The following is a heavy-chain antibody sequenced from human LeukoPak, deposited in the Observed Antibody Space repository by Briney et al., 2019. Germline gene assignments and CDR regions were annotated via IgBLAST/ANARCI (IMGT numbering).Heavy chain of an antibody. CDR3: ARTKTPNVTPTSRYFDY. CDR2: ISAYNGNT. Sequence: ASVKVSCKASGYTFTSYGISWVRQAPGQGLEWMGWISAYNGNTNYAQKLQGRVTMTTDTSTSTAYMELRSLRSDDTAVYYCARTKTPNVTPTSRYFDYWGQGTLVTVSS. D-gene: IGHD2-8*01. J-gene: IGHJ4*02. V-gene: IGHV1-18*01. CDR1: GYTFTSYG.